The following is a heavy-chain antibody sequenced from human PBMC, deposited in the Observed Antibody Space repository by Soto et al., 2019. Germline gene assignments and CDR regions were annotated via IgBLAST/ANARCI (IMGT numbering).Heavy chain of an antibody. J-gene: IGHJ3*02. D-gene: IGHD6-13*01. Sequence: SETLSLTCTVSGGSISSGGYYWSWIRQHPGKGLEWIGYIYYSGSTYYNPSLKSRVTISVDTSKNQFSLKLSSVTAADTAVYYCARDRRVEWQTRIAAAAHDAFDIWGQGTMVTVSS. V-gene: IGHV4-31*03. CDR2: IYYSGST. CDR3: ARDRRVEWQTRIAAAAHDAFDI. CDR1: GGSISSGGYY.